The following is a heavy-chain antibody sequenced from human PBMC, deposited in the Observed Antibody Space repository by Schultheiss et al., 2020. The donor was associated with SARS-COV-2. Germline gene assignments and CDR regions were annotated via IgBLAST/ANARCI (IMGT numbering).Heavy chain of an antibody. Sequence: SETLSLTCTVSGGSISSYYWSWIRQPPGKGLEWIGYIYYDGGTKYNPSLKSRVTISVDTSKNQFSLKLSSVTAADTAVYYCATRYGSGSYYREYYFDYWGQGTLVTVSS. D-gene: IGHD3-10*01. J-gene: IGHJ4*02. CDR3: ATRYGSGSYYREYYFDY. V-gene: IGHV4-59*01. CDR1: GGSISSYY. CDR2: IYYDGGT.